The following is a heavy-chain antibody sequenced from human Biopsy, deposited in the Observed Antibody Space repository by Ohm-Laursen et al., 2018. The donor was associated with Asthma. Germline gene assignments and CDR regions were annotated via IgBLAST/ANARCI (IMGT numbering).Heavy chain of an antibody. CDR1: GLTFSGYP. CDR3: TTWFDSLDS. D-gene: IGHD3-10*01. Sequence: SLRLSCSASGLTFSGYPMHWVRQTPGKGLEWVGRIRSKANNQTTAYAAPVKGRFSISRDDSKNTLYLQMNSLKTEDTAVYYCTTWFDSLDSWGQGTLVTVSS. J-gene: IGHJ4*02. CDR2: IRSKANNQTT. V-gene: IGHV3-73*01.